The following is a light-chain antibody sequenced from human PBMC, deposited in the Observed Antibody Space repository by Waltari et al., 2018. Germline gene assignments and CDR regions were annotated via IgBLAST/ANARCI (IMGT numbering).Light chain of an antibody. Sequence: RAMQPITGSWLTWYQQKPGQAPRLLIYGASNRAPGIPDRFSGSGSGTDFTLTISRLEPEDSAVYYCQQYDGSVVTFGGGTKVEIK. J-gene: IGKJ4*01. V-gene: IGKV3-20*01. CDR2: GAS. CDR1: QPITGSW. CDR3: QQYDGSVVT.